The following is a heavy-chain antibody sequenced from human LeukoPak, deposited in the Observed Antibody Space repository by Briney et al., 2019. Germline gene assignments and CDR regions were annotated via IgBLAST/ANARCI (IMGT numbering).Heavy chain of an antibody. V-gene: IGHV3-48*01. J-gene: IGHJ3*01. D-gene: IGHD3-3*01. Sequence: GGSLRLSCVASGFRFTSYPMNWVRQAPGKGLEWVSYITNDGRTTYYEESVKGRFTVSRDNSQNSLYLYIDSLRVEDTAVYFCARERVTVSGGVTGAYDVCGQGTTVIVSS. CDR2: ITNDGRTT. CDR3: ARERVTVSGGVTGAYDV. CDR1: GFRFTSYP.